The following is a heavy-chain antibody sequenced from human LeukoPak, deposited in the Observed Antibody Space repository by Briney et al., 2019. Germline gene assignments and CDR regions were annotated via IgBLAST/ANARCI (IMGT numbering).Heavy chain of an antibody. CDR3: TRVSIHGDSDY. CDR2: IYYTGRT. V-gene: IGHV4-59*01. Sequence: PSETLSLTCTVSGGSINDYYWSWIRQSPGKGLEWIGYIYYTGRTKYIPSVQSRVTISVDTSKNQFSLNLRSVTSADTAVYFCTRVSIHGDSDYWGQGTLVTVSS. CDR1: GGSINDYY. J-gene: IGHJ4*02.